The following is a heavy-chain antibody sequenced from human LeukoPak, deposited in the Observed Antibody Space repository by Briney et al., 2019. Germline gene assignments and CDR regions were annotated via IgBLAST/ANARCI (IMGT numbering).Heavy chain of an antibody. CDR3: ARHLAPPAYFDY. CDR1: GGSISNYY. CDR2: IYTSGTT. J-gene: IGHJ4*02. V-gene: IGHV4-4*07. Sequence: SETLSLTCTVSGGSISNYYWSWIRQPAGKGLEWIGRIYTSGTTHYNPSLKSRVTMSVDTSKNQFSLNLSSVTAADTAVYYCARHLAPPAYFDYWGQGTLVTVSS.